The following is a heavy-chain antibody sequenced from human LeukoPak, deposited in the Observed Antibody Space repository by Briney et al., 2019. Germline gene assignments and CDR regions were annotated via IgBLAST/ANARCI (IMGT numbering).Heavy chain of an antibody. Sequence: GGSLRLSCAASGLSFRNYGIHWVGKPPARGRDGVDFINHDVRKKSYQDSVKGRFTTSNVNSKNTLYLQMNSLGAEDTAVYYCAKDQCSTTSGDGSPGYWGQGTLATVPS. CDR3: AKDQCSTTSGDGSPGY. D-gene: IGHD2/OR15-2a*01. V-gene: IGHV3-30*02. J-gene: IGHJ4*02. CDR1: GLSFRNYG. CDR2: INHDVRKK.